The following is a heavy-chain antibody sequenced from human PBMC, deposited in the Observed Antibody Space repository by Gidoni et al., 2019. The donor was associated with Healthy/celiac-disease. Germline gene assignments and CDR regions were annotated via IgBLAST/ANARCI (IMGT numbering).Heavy chain of an antibody. D-gene: IGHD1-26*01. Sequence: EVQLVESGGGLVKPGGSLRLSCAASGFTFSSYSMNWVRQAPGKGLEWVSSISSSSSYIYYADSVKGRFTISRDNAKNSLYLQMNSLRAEDTAVYYCAREVGATSPDAFDIWGQGTMVTVSS. V-gene: IGHV3-21*01. CDR2: ISSSSSYI. J-gene: IGHJ3*02. CDR1: GFTFSSYS. CDR3: AREVGATSPDAFDI.